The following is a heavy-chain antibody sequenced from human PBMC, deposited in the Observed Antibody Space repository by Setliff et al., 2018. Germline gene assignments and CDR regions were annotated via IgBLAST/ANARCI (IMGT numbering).Heavy chain of an antibody. CDR3: TGHEDRNKCTSSSCYRENDAFDV. CDR2: VYPGDSDT. D-gene: IGHD2-2*01. CDR1: GYIFTNYR. Sequence: PGESLKISCKASGYIFTNYRIGWVRQMPGKGLEWMGVVYPGDSDTRYSPSFQGQVTISADKSINTAYLQWSSLKASDTAIYYCTGHEDRNKCTSSSCYRENDAFDVWGQGAMVTVSS. J-gene: IGHJ3*01. V-gene: IGHV5-51*01.